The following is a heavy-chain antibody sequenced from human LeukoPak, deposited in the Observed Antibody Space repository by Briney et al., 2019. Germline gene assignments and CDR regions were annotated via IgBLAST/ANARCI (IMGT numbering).Heavy chain of an antibody. CDR3: AKFLAAAGISPFDY. Sequence: GGSLRLSCAASGFTFSSYGMHWVRQAPGKGLEWVAFIRHDGSNKYYADCVKGRFTISRDNSKNTLYLQMNSLRAEDTAVYYCAKFLAAAGISPFDYWGQGTLVTVSS. D-gene: IGHD6-13*01. CDR2: IRHDGSNK. V-gene: IGHV3-30*02. J-gene: IGHJ4*02. CDR1: GFTFSSYG.